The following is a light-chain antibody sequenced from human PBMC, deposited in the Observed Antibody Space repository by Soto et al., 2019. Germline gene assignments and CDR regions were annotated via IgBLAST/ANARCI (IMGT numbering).Light chain of an antibody. CDR3: QNCFTVPYT. V-gene: IGKV1-33*01. J-gene: IGKJ2*01. CDR2: DAS. Sequence: DIQMTQSPSSLSASVGDRITITCQASQDISNRLNWYHQKPGKAPNLLIYDASNLAAGVPSGFGSGSGTHFTFTISSLQPEDIGTYYCQNCFTVPYTFGQGTKLEIK. CDR1: QDISNR.